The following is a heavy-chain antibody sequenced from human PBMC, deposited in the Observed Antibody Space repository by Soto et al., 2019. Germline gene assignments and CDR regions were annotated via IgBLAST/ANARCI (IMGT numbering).Heavy chain of an antibody. CDR2: ISGSGGST. CDR3: AKAGGGCSGGSCYSGFFHY. Sequence: EVQLLESGGDLVQPGGSLRLSCAAPEFTFTNYAMGWVRQAPGKGLEWVSVISGSGGSTYYADSVKGRFTISRDNSKNTLYLQMNSLRADDTAVYYCAKAGGGCSGGSCYSGFFHYWGQGTLVTVSS. CDR1: EFTFTNYA. J-gene: IGHJ4*02. V-gene: IGHV3-23*01. D-gene: IGHD2-15*01.